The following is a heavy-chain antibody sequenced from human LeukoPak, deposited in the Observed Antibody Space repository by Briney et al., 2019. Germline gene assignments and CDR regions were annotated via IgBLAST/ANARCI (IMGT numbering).Heavy chain of an antibody. D-gene: IGHD3-3*01. CDR3: ARRSAYDFWSGYYSAYYYGMDV. CDR2: IYYSGST. V-gene: IGHV4-59*08. J-gene: IGHJ6*02. Sequence: SETLSLTCAVYGGXFSGYYCSWIRQPPGKGREWIGYIYYSGSTNYNPSLKSRVTISVDTSKNQFSLKLSSVTAADTAVYYCARRSAYDFWSGYYSAYYYGMDVWGQGTTVTVSS. CDR1: GGXFSGYY.